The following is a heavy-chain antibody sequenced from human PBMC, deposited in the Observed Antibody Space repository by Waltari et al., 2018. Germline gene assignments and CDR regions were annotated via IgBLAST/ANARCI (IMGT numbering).Heavy chain of an antibody. J-gene: IGHJ2*01. CDR2: INPYNGNT. Sequence: QVQLVQSGDEVKMPGAAVKVYCKAAGYTFATFGIRWARTATGQGLEWMGCINPYNGNTDYSQKFQDRVTMTTDTSTSTAYMDLRSLRSDDTAVYYCARGTTADGAPVPRYFNLWGRGTLVTVSS. V-gene: IGHV1-18*01. D-gene: IGHD4-17*01. CDR3: ARGTTADGAPVPRYFNL. CDR1: GYTFATFG.